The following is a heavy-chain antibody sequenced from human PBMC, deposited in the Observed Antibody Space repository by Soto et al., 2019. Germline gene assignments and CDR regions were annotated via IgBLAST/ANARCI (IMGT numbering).Heavy chain of an antibody. J-gene: IGHJ4*02. Sequence: QVQLQQWGAGLLKPSETLSLTCAVYGGSFSGYYWNWIRQPPGKGLEWIGEINHSGSTNYNPSLKSRVTISVDTSKSQFSLELSSVTAADTAVYCCARGWGRMFDYWGQGTLVTVSS. CDR2: INHSGST. D-gene: IGHD7-27*01. CDR1: GGSFSGYY. V-gene: IGHV4-34*01. CDR3: ARGWGRMFDY.